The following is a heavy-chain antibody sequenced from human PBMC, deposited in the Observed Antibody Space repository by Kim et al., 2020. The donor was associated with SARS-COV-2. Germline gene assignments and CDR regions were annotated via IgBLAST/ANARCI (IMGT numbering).Heavy chain of an antibody. CDR3: ALVGRLRLY. J-gene: IGHJ4*02. Sequence: GGSLRLSCAASGFTFSSHWMHWVRQAPGKGLVWVSRINSDGSSTSYADSVKGRFTVSRDNARNTLYLQMNSLRAEDTAVYYCALVGRLRLYWGQGILVTVSS. CDR2: INSDGSST. CDR1: GFTFSSHW. V-gene: IGHV3-74*01. D-gene: IGHD1-26*01.